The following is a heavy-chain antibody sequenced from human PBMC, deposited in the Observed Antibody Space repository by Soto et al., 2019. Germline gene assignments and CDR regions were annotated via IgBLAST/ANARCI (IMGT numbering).Heavy chain of an antibody. Sequence: PEDSLRLSYASSGFTFHNYWMGWVRQTPDKGLEWVANIKPDGSDKYYVDSVKGRFTISRDNAKNSLYLQMNSLRAEDTAVYYCARENYFDYWGQGT. CDR1: GFTFHNYW. CDR2: IKPDGSDK. V-gene: IGHV3-7*01. CDR3: ARENYFDY. J-gene: IGHJ4*02.